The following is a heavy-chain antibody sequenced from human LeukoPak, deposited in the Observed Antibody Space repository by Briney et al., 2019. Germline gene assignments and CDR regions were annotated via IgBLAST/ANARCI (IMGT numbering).Heavy chain of an antibody. Sequence: GGSLRLSCTASGFTFRSYAMSWVRQAPGKGLEWVSAISGSGGSTYYADSVKGRFTISRDNSKNTLYLQMNSLRAEDTAVYYCAKGYSSGSFDYWGQGTLVTVSS. CDR3: AKGYSSGSFDY. V-gene: IGHV3-23*01. CDR1: GFTFRSYA. J-gene: IGHJ4*02. D-gene: IGHD6-19*01. CDR2: ISGSGGST.